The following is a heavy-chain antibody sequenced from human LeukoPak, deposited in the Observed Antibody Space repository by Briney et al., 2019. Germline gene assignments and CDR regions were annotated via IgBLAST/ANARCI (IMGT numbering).Heavy chain of an antibody. CDR2: ISAYNGNT. V-gene: IGHV1-18*01. J-gene: IGHJ5*02. Sequence: ATVKVSCKASGYTFTSYGISWVRQAPGQGLEWMGWISAYNGNTNYAQKLQGRVTMTTDTSTSTAYMELRSLRSDDTAVYYCARESWIAARPGVWFDPWGQGTLVTVSS. D-gene: IGHD6-6*01. CDR1: GYTFTSYG. CDR3: ARESWIAARPGVWFDP.